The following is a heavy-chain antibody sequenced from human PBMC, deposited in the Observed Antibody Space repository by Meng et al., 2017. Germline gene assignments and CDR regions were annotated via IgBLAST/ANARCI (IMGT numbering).Heavy chain of an antibody. CDR3: AHSTLGYYDSSGPYFDY. J-gene: IGHJ4*02. D-gene: IGHD3-22*01. CDR1: GFSLSTSGVG. Sequence: QTTLTESGPTLVKPTQTLTLTCTFSGFSLSTSGVGVGWIRQPPGKALEWLALIYWDDDKRYSPSLKSRLTITKDTSKNQVVLTMTNMDPVDTATYYCAHSTLGYYDSSGPYFDYWGQGTLVTVSS. V-gene: IGHV2-5*02. CDR2: IYWDDDK.